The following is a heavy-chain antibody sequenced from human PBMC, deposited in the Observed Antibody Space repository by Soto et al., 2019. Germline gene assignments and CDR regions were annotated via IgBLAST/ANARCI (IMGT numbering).Heavy chain of an antibody. V-gene: IGHV3-74*01. Sequence: GVLRLSCATSGFTFNIYWMHWVRQAPGKGLVWISRIKSDGSDPIYADSVKGRFTISRDNARNTLYLQMNSLRVEDTATYYCARDRNYHSDYWGQGTLVTVSS. CDR1: GFTFNIYW. CDR3: ARDRNYHSDY. CDR2: IKSDGSDP. J-gene: IGHJ4*02. D-gene: IGHD1-7*01.